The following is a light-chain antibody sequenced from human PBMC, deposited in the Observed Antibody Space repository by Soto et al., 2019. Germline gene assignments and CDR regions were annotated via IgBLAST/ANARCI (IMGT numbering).Light chain of an antibody. CDR2: DND. CDR3: SSYTSSSTLVVV. J-gene: IGLJ2*01. CDR1: SSNIGDNF. V-gene: IGLV1-51*01. Sequence: QSVLTQPPSVSAAPGQKVTISCSGSSSNIGDNFVSWYQQLPGTAPKILIYDNDKRPSGIPDRFSGSKSGTSATLAITGLQTGDEADYYCSSYTSSSTLVVVFGGGTKLTVL.